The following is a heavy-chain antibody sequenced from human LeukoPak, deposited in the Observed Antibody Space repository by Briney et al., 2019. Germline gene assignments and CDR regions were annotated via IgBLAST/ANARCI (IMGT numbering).Heavy chain of an antibody. CDR2: ISYDGSNK. Sequence: PGRSLRLSCAASGFTFSSYAMHWVRQAPGKGLEWVAVISYDGSNKYYADSVKGRFTISRDNSKNSLYLQMNSLRDEDTAVYFCVRANSLMVRGVITYFDSWGQGTLVTVSS. D-gene: IGHD3-10*01. V-gene: IGHV3-30-3*01. CDR1: GFTFSSYA. J-gene: IGHJ4*02. CDR3: VRANSLMVRGVITYFDS.